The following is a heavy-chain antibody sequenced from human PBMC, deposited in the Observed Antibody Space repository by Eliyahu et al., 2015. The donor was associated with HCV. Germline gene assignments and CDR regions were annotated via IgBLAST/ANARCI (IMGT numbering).Heavy chain of an antibody. V-gene: IGHV3-7*03. Sequence: EVQLVESGGDLVQPGGSLRLSCVASGFTFTQYWMSWVRQAPGKGLEGVANIKQDGSEIDSVDSMKGRFTIFRDNAKNSVYLQMNSVRVEDTAVYYCARIGYSSSSFDYWGQGTLVTVSS. CDR2: IKQDGSEI. D-gene: IGHD6-6*01. CDR3: ARIGYSSSSFDY. J-gene: IGHJ4*02. CDR1: GFTFTQYW.